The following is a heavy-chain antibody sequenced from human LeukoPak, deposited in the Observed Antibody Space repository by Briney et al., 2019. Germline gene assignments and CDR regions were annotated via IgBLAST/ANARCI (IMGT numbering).Heavy chain of an antibody. CDR3: ASTPRGSYYYFDY. V-gene: IGHV4-59*01. J-gene: IGHJ4*02. CDR2: IFYTGST. Sequence: SETLSLTCTVSGGSISSYYWSWLRQPPGKGLEYIGYIFYTGSTNYNPSLKSRVTISVDTSKNQFSLKLTSVTAADTAVYYCASTPRGSYYYFDYWGRGTLVTVSS. D-gene: IGHD1-26*01. CDR1: GGSISSYY.